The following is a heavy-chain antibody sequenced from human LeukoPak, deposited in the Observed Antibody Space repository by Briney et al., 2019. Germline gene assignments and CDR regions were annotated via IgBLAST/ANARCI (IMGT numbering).Heavy chain of an antibody. Sequence: PGGSLRLSCAASGFTFSSYSMNWVRQAPGKGLEWVSAISGSGGSTYYADSVKGRFTISRDNSKNTLYLQMNSLRAEDTAVYYCASFWSGYKIFDYWGQGTLVTVSS. V-gene: IGHV3-23*01. J-gene: IGHJ4*02. CDR1: GFTFSSYS. CDR2: ISGSGGST. CDR3: ASFWSGYKIFDY. D-gene: IGHD3-3*01.